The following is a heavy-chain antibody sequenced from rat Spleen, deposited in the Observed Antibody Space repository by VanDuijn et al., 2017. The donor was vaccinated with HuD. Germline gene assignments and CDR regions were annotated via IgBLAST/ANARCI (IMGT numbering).Heavy chain of an antibody. CDR1: GFTFSNYG. CDR3: ATGIIRAYYFDY. J-gene: IGHJ2*01. D-gene: IGHD4-3*01. Sequence: EVQLVESGGGLVQPGRSLKLSCAASGFTFSNYGMHWIRQAPTKGLEWVASISPSGGSTYYRDSVKGRFTISRDNAKSTLYLQMDSLRSEDTATYYCATGIIRAYYFDYWGQGVMVTVSS. CDR2: ISPSGGST. V-gene: IGHV5-19*01.